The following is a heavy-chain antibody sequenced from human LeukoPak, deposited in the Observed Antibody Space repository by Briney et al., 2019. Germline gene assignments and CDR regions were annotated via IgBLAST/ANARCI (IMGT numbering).Heavy chain of an antibody. V-gene: IGHV4-59*01. CDR3: ARVPADLTIFGVVIPPPGAFDI. D-gene: IGHD3-3*01. CDR1: GGSISSYY. CDR2: VYYSGST. J-gene: IGHJ3*02. Sequence: PSETLSLTCTVSGGSISSYYWSWIRQPPGKGLEWIGYVYYSGSTNYNPSLKSRVTISVDTSKNQFSLKLSSVTAADTAVYYCARVPADLTIFGVVIPPPGAFDIWGQGTMVTVSS.